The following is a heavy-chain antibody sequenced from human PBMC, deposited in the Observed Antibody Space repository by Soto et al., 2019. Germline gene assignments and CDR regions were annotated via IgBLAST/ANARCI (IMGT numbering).Heavy chain of an antibody. CDR2: IKSKTDGGTT. J-gene: IGHJ6*02. Sequence: PGGSLRLSCAASGFTFSNAWMSWVRQAPGKGLEWVGRIKSKTDGGTTDYAAPVKGRFTISRDDSKNTLYLQMNSLKTEDTAVYYCTTVGMGGSWCYYYGMDVWGQGTTVTVSS. D-gene: IGHD6-13*01. CDR1: GFTFSNAW. V-gene: IGHV3-15*01. CDR3: TTVGMGGSWCYYYGMDV.